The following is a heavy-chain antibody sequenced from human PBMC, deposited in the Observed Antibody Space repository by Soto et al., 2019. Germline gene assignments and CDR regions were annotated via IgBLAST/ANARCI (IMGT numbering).Heavy chain of an antibody. CDR1: GFIFSGSA. V-gene: IGHV3-73*01. D-gene: IGHD2-2*02. CDR2: IRSRANNYAT. CDR3: ARGQGAAIGDYYYHGMDV. J-gene: IGHJ6*02. Sequence: GGSVRLSCAASGFIFSGSAIHWVRQASGKGLEWVGRIRSRANNYATSSAASLKGRFTFFRDDSKNTAYLQMNNLKTEDTAVYFCARGQGAAIGDYYYHGMDVWGQGTTVTVSS.